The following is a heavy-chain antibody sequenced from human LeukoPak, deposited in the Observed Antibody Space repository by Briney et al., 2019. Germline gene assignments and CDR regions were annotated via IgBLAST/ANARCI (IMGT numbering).Heavy chain of an antibody. Sequence: PGRSLRLSCAASGFTFSSYGMYWVRQAPGKGLEWVAVIWYDGSNKYYADSVKGRFTISRDNSKNTLYLQMNSLRAEGTAVYYCARDLSGSYSYFDYWGQGTLVTVSS. V-gene: IGHV3-33*01. CDR1: GFTFSSYG. D-gene: IGHD1-26*01. CDR3: ARDLSGSYSYFDY. CDR2: IWYDGSNK. J-gene: IGHJ4*02.